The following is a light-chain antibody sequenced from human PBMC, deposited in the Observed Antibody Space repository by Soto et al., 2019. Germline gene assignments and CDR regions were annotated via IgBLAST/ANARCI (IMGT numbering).Light chain of an antibody. CDR1: NSDIGAYNY. V-gene: IGLV2-14*01. J-gene: IGLJ1*01. CDR3: NSYTRTYNPV. Sequence: QSALTQPASVSGSPGQSITISCTGTNSDIGAYNYVSWYQHHPGKAPKVLIYEVSNRPSGVSSRFSGSKSGNTASLTIFGLQAEDEANYYCNSYTRTYNPVFGTGTKLTVL. CDR2: EVS.